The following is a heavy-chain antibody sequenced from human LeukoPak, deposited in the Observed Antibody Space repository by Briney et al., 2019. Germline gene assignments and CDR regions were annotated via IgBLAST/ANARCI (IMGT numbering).Heavy chain of an antibody. CDR3: ARHRDIVGNWFDP. J-gene: IGHJ5*02. D-gene: IGHD2-15*01. Sequence: SETLSLTCTVSGGSISSYYWSWIRQPPGKGLEWIGYIYYSGSTDYNPSLKSRVTISVDTSKNQFSLKLSSVTAADTAVYYCARHRDIVGNWFDPWGQGTLVTVSS. V-gene: IGHV4-59*08. CDR1: GGSISSYY. CDR2: IYYSGST.